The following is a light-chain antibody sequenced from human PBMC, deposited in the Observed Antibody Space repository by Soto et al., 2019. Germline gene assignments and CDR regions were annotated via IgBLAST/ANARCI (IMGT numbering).Light chain of an antibody. CDR3: SSYGGGNTVV. Sequence: QSALTQPASVSGSPGQSITISCTGTSSDVGGYNHVSWYQQHPGKAPKLIIYEVRNRPSGVSNRLSGSKSGNTASLTISGLQADDEADYYCSSYGGGNTVVFGGGTKLTVL. CDR2: EVR. CDR1: SSDVGGYNH. J-gene: IGLJ2*01. V-gene: IGLV2-14*01.